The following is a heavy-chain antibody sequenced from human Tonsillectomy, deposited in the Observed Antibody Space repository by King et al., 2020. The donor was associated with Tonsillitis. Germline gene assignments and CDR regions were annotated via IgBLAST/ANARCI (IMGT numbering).Heavy chain of an antibody. CDR2: IKQDGSEK. J-gene: IGHJ6*02. CDR3: AREPPGLFGERTYGMDV. CDR1: GFTFSSYW. D-gene: IGHD3-10*02. V-gene: IGHV3-7*01. Sequence: VQLVESGGGLVQPGGSLRLSCAASGFTFSSYWMSWVRQAPGKGLEWVANIKQDGSEKYYVDSVKGRFTISRDNAKNSLYLQMNSLRAEDPAVYYCAREPPGLFGERTYGMDVWGQGTTVTVSS.